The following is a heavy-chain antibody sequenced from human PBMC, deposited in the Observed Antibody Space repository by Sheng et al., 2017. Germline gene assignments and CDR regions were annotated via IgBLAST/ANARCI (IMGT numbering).Heavy chain of an antibody. CDR3: ARVGRTYSIAAAGIDY. CDR1: GFTFSNYE. Sequence: EVQLVESGGGLVQPGGSLRLSCAASGFTFSNYEMNWVRQTPGKGLEWVSYISSSSTTIYYADSVKGRFTISRDNAKNSLYLQMNSLRDEDTAVYYCARVGRTYSIAAAGIDYWGQGTLVTVSS. CDR2: ISSSSTTI. V-gene: IGHV3-48*03. J-gene: IGHJ4*02. D-gene: IGHD6-13*01.